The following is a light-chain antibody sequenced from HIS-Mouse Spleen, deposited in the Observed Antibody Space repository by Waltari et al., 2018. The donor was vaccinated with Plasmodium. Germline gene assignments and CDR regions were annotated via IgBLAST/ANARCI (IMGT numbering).Light chain of an antibody. CDR3: CSYAGSSTFV. J-gene: IGLJ3*02. Sequence: QSALTQPASVSGSPGQSITISCTGTSSDVGSYNLVSWYQQHPGKAPKLVIYEGSKRPSGVSKRFSGSKSGNTASLTISGLQAEDEADYYCCSYAGSSTFVFGGGTKLTVL. CDR2: EGS. CDR1: SSDVGSYNL. V-gene: IGLV2-23*03.